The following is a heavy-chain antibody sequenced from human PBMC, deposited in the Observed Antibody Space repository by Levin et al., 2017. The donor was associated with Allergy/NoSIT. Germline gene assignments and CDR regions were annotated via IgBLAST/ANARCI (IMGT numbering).Heavy chain of an antibody. CDR1: GYTFTSYD. J-gene: IGHJ4*02. CDR3: ARRRDHDYGDYGY. Sequence: GESLKISCQASGYTFTSYDINWVRQATGQGLEWMGWMNPNSGNTGYAQKFQGRVTMTRNTSISTAYMELSSLRSEDTAVYYCARRRDHDYGDYGYWGQGTLVTVSS. V-gene: IGHV1-8*01. CDR2: MNPNSGNT. D-gene: IGHD4-17*01.